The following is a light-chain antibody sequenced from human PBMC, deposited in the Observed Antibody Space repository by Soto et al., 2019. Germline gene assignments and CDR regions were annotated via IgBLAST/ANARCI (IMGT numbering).Light chain of an antibody. Sequence: TVLTQSPVTLSLSPGERATLSCRASQSVGGNVAWYQQKPGQAPKLLISGASSRAPGIPDRFSGSGSGADFTLSISRLEPEDFALYYCLHYAAAPITFGQGTRLDI. J-gene: IGKJ5*01. CDR2: GAS. V-gene: IGKV3-20*01. CDR1: QSVGGN. CDR3: LHYAAAPIT.